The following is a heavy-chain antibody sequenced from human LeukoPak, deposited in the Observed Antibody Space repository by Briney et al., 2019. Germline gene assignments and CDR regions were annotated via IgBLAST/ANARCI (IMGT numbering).Heavy chain of an antibody. J-gene: IGHJ4*02. CDR1: GFTVSRNY. CDR2: IYSGGST. CDR3: SREYSSSWFIFDY. D-gene: IGHD6-13*01. Sequence: GGSLRLSCAASGFTVSRNYMSWVRQAPGKGLEWVSVIYSGGSTYANSVKGRFTISRDNSKNTLYLQMNSLRAADTAVYYCSREYSSSWFIFDYWGQGTLVTVSS. V-gene: IGHV3-66*01.